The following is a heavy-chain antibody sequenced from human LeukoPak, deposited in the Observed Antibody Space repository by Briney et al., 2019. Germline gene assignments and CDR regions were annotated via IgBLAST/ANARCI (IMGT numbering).Heavy chain of an antibody. CDR2: IYYSGST. CDR3: ARVNTGYCSSTSCYHAFDI. V-gene: IGHV4-31*03. J-gene: IGHJ3*02. CDR1: GGSISSGGYY. Sequence: PSETLSLTCTVSGGSISSGGYYWSWIRQHPGKGLEWIGYIYYSGSTYYNPSLKSRVTISVDTSKNQFSLKLSSVTAAGTAVYYCARVNTGYCSSTSCYHAFDIWGQGTMVTVSS. D-gene: IGHD2-2*01.